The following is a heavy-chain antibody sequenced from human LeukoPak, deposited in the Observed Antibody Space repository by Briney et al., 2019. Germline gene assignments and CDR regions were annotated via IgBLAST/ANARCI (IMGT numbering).Heavy chain of an antibody. V-gene: IGHV3-23*01. Sequence: PGESLRLTCAASGFTFSSHAMSWVRQAPGKGLEWVSAISDSDDSTYYADFVKGRFTISRDDSKNTLYLQMNSLRAEDTAVYYCAKDSPVCSFWGQGTLVTVSS. CDR2: ISDSDDST. J-gene: IGHJ4*02. CDR1: GFTFSSHA. CDR3: AKDSPVCSF. D-gene: IGHD3-10*02.